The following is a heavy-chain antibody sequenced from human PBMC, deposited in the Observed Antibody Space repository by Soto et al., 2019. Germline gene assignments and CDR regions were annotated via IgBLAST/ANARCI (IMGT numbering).Heavy chain of an antibody. CDR3: ARDDDSTWNYFDS. CDR2: TYYRSKWKN. J-gene: IGHJ4*02. CDR1: GDSVSSNSAA. V-gene: IGHV6-1*01. Sequence: SQTLSLTCAISGDSVSSNSAAWNWIRQSPSRGLEWLGRTYYRSKWKNDYAASVKSRITINPDTPKNQVSLQLNTVTPEDAAVYYCARDDDSTWNYFDSWGQGTLVTVSS. D-gene: IGHD3-9*01.